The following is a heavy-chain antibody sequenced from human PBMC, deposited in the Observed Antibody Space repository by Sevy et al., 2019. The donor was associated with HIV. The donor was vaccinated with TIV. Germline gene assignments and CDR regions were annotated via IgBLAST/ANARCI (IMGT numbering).Heavy chain of an antibody. Sequence: ASVKVSCKASGYTFSDYYLHWLRLAPGQGFEWMGWNNPKTGATKYAQRFQGRVTLSRETSSTTAYMELSSLRSDDAALFDWARDLVRDDYSYGAFDYWGQGTLVTVSS. D-gene: IGHD5-18*01. CDR3: ARDLVRDDYSYGAFDY. CDR1: GYTFSDYY. J-gene: IGHJ4*02. CDR2: NNPKTGAT. V-gene: IGHV1-2*02.